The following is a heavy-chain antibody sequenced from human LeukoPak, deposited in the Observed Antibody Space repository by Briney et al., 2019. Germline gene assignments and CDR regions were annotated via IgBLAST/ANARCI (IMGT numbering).Heavy chain of an antibody. CDR3: ARDGGYLPLYGMDV. CDR1: GGTFSSYA. Sequence: SMKVSCKASGGTFSSYAISSVRQAPGQGLEWMGGIIPIFGTANYAQKFQGRVTITADESTSTAYMELSSLRSEDTAVYYCARDGGYLPLYGMDVWGQGTTVTVSS. J-gene: IGHJ6*02. D-gene: IGHD5-12*01. V-gene: IGHV1-69*13. CDR2: IIPIFGTA.